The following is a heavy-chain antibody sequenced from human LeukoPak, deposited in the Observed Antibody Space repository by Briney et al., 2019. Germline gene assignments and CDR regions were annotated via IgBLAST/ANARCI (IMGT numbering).Heavy chain of an antibody. Sequence: PGGSLRLSCAASGFTFSSYGMHWVRQAPGKGLEWVAVISYDGSNKYYADSVKGRFTISRDNSKNTLYLQMNSLRAEDTAVYYCVVITRGDAFDIWGQGTMVTVSS. CDR2: ISYDGSNK. CDR1: GFTFSSYG. CDR3: VVITRGDAFDI. J-gene: IGHJ3*02. V-gene: IGHV3-30*03. D-gene: IGHD3-22*01.